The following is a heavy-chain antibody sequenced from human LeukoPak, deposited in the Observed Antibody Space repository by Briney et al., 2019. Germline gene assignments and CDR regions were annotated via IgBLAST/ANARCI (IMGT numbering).Heavy chain of an antibody. V-gene: IGHV3-7*03. CDR2: IKQDGGEK. J-gene: IGHJ1*01. CDR3: AKSSGYYSADYFQH. D-gene: IGHD3-22*01. CDR1: GFAFSSYW. Sequence: GGSLRLSCVASGFAFSSYWMSWVRQAPGKGLEWVANIKQDGGEKYYVDSVKGRFTISRDNAKNSLFLQMNSLRAEDTAVYYCAKSSGYYSADYFQHWGQGTLVTVSS.